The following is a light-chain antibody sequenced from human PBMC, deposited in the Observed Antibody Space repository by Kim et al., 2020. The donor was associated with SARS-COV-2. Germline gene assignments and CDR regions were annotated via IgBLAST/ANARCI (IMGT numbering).Light chain of an antibody. CDR3: QAWDSSTHNYV. V-gene: IGLV3-1*01. CDR2: QDN. J-gene: IGLJ1*01. CDR1: KLGDKY. Sequence: PGNTAGVTCSGIKLGDKYVSWYQQKPGQSPVVVIYQDNRGPSGIPGRFSGSTSGNTAPLTISGTQAMDEADYYCQAWDSSTHNYVFGAGTKVTVL.